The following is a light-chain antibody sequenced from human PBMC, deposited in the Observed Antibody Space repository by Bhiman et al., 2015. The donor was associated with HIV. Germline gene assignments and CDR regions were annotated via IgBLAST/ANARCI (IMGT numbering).Light chain of an antibody. CDR3: SSYATSNTLL. CDR1: SSDVGGYNY. CDR2: DVN. J-gene: IGLJ3*02. Sequence: QSALTQPASVSGSPGQSITISCTGTSSDVGGYNYVSWYLQHPGKAPKLMIYDVNKRPSGVSNRFSGAKSGNTASLTISGLQAEDEAHYYCSSYATSNTLLFGGGTKLTVL. V-gene: IGLV2-14*03.